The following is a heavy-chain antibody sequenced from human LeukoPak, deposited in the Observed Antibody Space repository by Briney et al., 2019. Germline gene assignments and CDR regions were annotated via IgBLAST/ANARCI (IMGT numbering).Heavy chain of an antibody. V-gene: IGHV1-8*03. J-gene: IGHJ2*01. CDR2: MNPNSGNT. CDR3: ARVPIVVVPAAIPTDWYFDL. CDR1: GYTFTSYD. Sequence: ASVKVSCKASGYTFTSYDINWVRQATGQGLEWMGWMNPNSGNTGYAQKFQGRVTITRNTSISTAYMELSSLRSEDTAVYYCARVPIVVVPAAIPTDWYFDLWGRGTLVTVSS. D-gene: IGHD2-2*02.